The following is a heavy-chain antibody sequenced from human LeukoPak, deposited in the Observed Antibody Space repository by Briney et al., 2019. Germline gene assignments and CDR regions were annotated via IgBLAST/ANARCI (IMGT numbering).Heavy chain of an antibody. CDR1: GYTFTSYG. J-gene: IGHJ4*02. CDR2: ISAYNGNT. CDR3: AREPGRERYSWNDGFDY. Sequence: ASVKVSCKASGYTFTSYGINWVRQAPGQGLEGMGWISAYNGNTNYAQKLQGRVTMTTDTSTSTAYMELRSLRSDDTAVYYCAREPGRERYSWNDGFDYWGQGTLVTVSS. D-gene: IGHD1-1*01. V-gene: IGHV1-18*01.